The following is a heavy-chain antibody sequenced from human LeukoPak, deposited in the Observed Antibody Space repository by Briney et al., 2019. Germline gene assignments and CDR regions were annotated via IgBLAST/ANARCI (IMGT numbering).Heavy chain of an antibody. Sequence: SETLSLTCTVSGCSICSYYWRWIRQPPGKGLEWIGYFYCSGNTNYNPSLKSRLTISVDTSKNQFSLKLSSVTAADTAVYYCARGKRGGYDYYDYYSMDVWGKGTTVTVSS. V-gene: IGHV4-59*01. CDR2: FYCSGNT. J-gene: IGHJ6*03. CDR3: ARGKRGGYDYYDYYSMDV. CDR1: GCSICSYY. D-gene: IGHD5-12*01.